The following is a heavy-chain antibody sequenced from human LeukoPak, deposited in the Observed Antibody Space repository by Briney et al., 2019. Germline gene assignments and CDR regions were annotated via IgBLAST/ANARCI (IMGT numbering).Heavy chain of an antibody. CDR2: INHSGST. J-gene: IGHJ6*03. V-gene: IGHV4-34*01. Sequence: SETLSLTCAVYGGSFSGYYWSWIRQPPGKGLEWIGEINHSGSTNYNPSLKSRVTISVDTSKNQFSLKLSSVTAADTAVYYCARALGIRDYYYYYMDVWGKGTTVTVSS. D-gene: IGHD7-27*01. CDR3: ARALGIRDYYYYYMDV. CDR1: GGSFSGYY.